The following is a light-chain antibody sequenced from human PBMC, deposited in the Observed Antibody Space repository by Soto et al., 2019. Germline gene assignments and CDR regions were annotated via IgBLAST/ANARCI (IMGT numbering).Light chain of an antibody. CDR3: QQYGSSPEWM. CDR2: GAS. V-gene: IGKV3-20*01. Sequence: EIVLTQSPGTLSLSPGERATLSCRASQSVSSSYLAWYQQKPGQAPRLLIYGASSRATGIPDRFSGSGSGTDFTLTISRLEPEDFAVYYCQQYGSSPEWMFGQGTRWIS. J-gene: IGKJ1*01. CDR1: QSVSSSY.